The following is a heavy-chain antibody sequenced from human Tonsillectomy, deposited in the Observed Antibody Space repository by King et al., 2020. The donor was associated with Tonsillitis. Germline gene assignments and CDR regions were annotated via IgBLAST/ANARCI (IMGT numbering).Heavy chain of an antibody. J-gene: IGHJ3*02. CDR2: IKGDGSLK. D-gene: IGHD3-22*01. CDR1: GFTFSSYW. V-gene: IGHV3-7*01. CDR3: VRDMNYNDSSVYYDVFDI. Sequence: VQLVESGGGLVQPGGSLRLSCAASGFTFSSYWMIWIRQAPGKGLEWVANIKGDGSLKYYVDSVKGRFTISRDNAKSSLYLQMDSLRVEDTAVYYCVRDMNYNDSSVYYDVFDIWGQGTMVTVSS.